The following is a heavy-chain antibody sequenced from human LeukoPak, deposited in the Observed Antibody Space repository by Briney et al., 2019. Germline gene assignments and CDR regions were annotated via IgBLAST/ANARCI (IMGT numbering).Heavy chain of an antibody. V-gene: IGHV4-30-4*08. CDR2: IYYSGST. J-gene: IGHJ3*02. D-gene: IGHD3-22*01. CDR3: ASRSYYYDSSGYDAFDI. Sequence: SQTLSLXCTVSGGSISSGDYYWSWIRQPPGKGLEWIGYIYYSGSTYYNPSLKSRVTISVDTSKNQFSLKLSSVTAADTAVYYCASRSYYYDSSGYDAFDIWGQGTMVTVSS. CDR1: GGSISSGDYY.